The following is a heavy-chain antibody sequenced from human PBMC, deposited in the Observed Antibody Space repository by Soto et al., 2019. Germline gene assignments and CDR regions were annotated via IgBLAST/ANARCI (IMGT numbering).Heavy chain of an antibody. D-gene: IGHD3-16*02. V-gene: IGHV3-30*18. J-gene: IGHJ4*02. CDR3: AKGAERSMVTFGGVIAD. CDR2: ISFDEKIQ. CDR1: GFTFNTYG. Sequence: QVQLVESGGGVVQPGRTLRLSCAASGFTFNTYGMHWVRQAPGKGLEWVAVISFDEKIQYYADSVKGRFTISRDNSKNTMSLQMDSLRTEDTAVYYCAKGAERSMVTFGGVIADWGQGTLVTVSS.